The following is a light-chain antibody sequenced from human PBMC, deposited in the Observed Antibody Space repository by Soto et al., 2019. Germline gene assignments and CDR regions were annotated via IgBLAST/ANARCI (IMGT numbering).Light chain of an antibody. CDR2: DAS. V-gene: IGKV1-5*01. CDR1: QSISSW. Sequence: DIQMTQSPSTLSASVGDRVTITCRASQSISSWLAWYQQKPGKAPKLLIYDASSLESGVPSRFSGSGSGTEFTLTISSLQPDDXATYYXXQXXXXSPLXXXGGTKVEIK. CDR3: XQXXXXSPLX. J-gene: IGKJ4*01.